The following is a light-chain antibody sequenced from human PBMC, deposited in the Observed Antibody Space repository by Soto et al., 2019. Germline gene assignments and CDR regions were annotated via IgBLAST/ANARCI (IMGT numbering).Light chain of an antibody. Sequence: EIVLTQSPATLSLSPGERATLSCRASQSISTYLAWYQQKPGQSPRLLIYDSSNMASGIPARFSGSRSGTDFTLTISSLAPEDFAVYYWQHRNNWPPGATFGGGTKVEIK. CDR2: DSS. V-gene: IGKV3-11*01. J-gene: IGKJ4*01. CDR1: QSISTY. CDR3: QHRNNWPPGAT.